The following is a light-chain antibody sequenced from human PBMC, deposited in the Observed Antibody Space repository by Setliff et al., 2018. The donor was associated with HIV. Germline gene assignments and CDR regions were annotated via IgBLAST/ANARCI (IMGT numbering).Light chain of an antibody. Sequence: QSALTQPASVSGSPGQSITISCTGTSGDVGGHKYVSWYQQFPGKVPKLVIYEINNRPSGVSSRFSGSKSGNTASLTISGLQAEDEADYYCCSNTGSNTYVFGSGTKVTVL. V-gene: IGLV2-14*01. CDR3: CSNTGSNTYV. CDR2: EIN. J-gene: IGLJ1*01. CDR1: SGDVGGHKY.